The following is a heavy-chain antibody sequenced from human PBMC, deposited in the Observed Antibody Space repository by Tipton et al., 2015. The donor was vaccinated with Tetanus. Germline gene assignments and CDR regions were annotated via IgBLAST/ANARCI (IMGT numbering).Heavy chain of an antibody. D-gene: IGHD2-21*01. CDR2: IFHSGGP. V-gene: IGHV4-30-2*01. Sequence: TLSLTCDVSGASISSAAWTWIRQPSGKGLEWIGHIFHSGGPNYNPSLKSRVSMSVDKPRKEVSLKLQSVTAADTAVYFCARERSVFIVGHFDVWGPEILVIV. J-gene: IGHJ4*02. CDR3: ARERSVFIVGHFDV. CDR1: GASISSAA.